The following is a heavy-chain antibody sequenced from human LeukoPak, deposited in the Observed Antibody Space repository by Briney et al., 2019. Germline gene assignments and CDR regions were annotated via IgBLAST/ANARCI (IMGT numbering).Heavy chain of an antibody. CDR2: IYYSGST. V-gene: IGHV4-31*03. CDR3: ARDSLGYYFDY. J-gene: IGHJ4*02. D-gene: IGHD6-13*01. CDR1: GGSISSGGYY. Sequence: PSETLSLTCTVSGGSISSGGYYWSWIRQHPGKGLEWIGYIYYSGSTYYNPSLKSRVTILVDTSKNQFSLKLSSVTAADTAVYYCARDSLGYYFDYWGQGTLVTVSS.